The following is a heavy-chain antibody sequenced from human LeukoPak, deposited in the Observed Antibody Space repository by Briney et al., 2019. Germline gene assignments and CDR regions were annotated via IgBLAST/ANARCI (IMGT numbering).Heavy chain of an antibody. V-gene: IGHV4-59*01. CDR1: GGSISNYY. J-gene: IGHJ5*02. CDR3: ASAYGDNWFDP. CDR2: ISYTWTT. Sequence: PSETLSLTCIVSGGSISNYYWSWIRQPPGQRLEWIGQISYTWTTTYNPSLKSRVSISAATSKNHISLKLTSVTAAATAVYYCASAYGDNWFDPWGQGTLVTVSS. D-gene: IGHD4-17*01.